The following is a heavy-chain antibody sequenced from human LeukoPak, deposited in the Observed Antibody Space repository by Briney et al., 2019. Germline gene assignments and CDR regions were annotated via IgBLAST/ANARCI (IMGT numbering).Heavy chain of an antibody. CDR1: GGSISGSS. Sequence: PSETPSLTCTVSGGSISGSSWSWIRQPAGKGLEWIGRIYSGGTTNYNPSLKSRVIMSVDTSNNRFSLKLSSVTAADTAIYYCARGYCSGGSCYYFDYWGQGTLVIVSS. V-gene: IGHV4-4*07. CDR3: ARGYCSGGSCYYFDY. J-gene: IGHJ4*02. CDR2: IYSGGTT. D-gene: IGHD2-15*01.